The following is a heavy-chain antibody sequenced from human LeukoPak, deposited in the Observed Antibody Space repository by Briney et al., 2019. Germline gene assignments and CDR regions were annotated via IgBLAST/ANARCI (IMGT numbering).Heavy chain of an antibody. Sequence: SETLSLTCAVYGGSFSGYYWSWIRQPPGKGLEWIGEINHSGSTNYNPSLKSRVTISVDTSKNQFSLKLSSVTAADTAVYYCARALQGPYYDSSGYYFDYWGQGTLVTVSS. J-gene: IGHJ4*02. CDR1: GGSFSGYY. V-gene: IGHV4-34*01. D-gene: IGHD3-22*01. CDR2: INHSGST. CDR3: ARALQGPYYDSSGYYFDY.